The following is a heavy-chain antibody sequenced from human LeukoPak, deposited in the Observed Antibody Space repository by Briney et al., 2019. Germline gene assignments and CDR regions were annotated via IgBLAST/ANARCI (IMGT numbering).Heavy chain of an antibody. CDR3: MRALTISGIGPPPA. D-gene: IGHD3-3*01. Sequence: ASVNVSCTASGSTFTKYIIHWVRQAPGQGFEWVGGIDPNGGRTFHAQKFQDRVTLTRDLSPTTVYMELSSLREEDTAVYYCMRALTISGIGPPPAWGQGTLLTVSS. CDR2: IDPNGGRT. J-gene: IGHJ5*02. CDR1: GSTFTKYI. V-gene: IGHV1-46*01.